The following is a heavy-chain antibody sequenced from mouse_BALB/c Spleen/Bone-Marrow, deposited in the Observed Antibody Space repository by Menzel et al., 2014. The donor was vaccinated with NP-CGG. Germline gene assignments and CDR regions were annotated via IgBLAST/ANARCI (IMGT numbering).Heavy chain of an antibody. CDR2: IRNKAKGSTT. CDR3: ARDIEGNYSYWYLDI. J-gene: IGHJ1*01. D-gene: IGHD2-1*01. V-gene: IGHV7-3*02. CDR1: GFTLTDYY. Sequence: EVKLVESGGGSEQPGGSLRLSCATSGFTLTDYYMSWVRQPPGKALEWLGFIRNKAKGSTTDYSASVKGRFTISRDNSQSILYLQMNTLRPEDRATYYCARDIEGNYSYWYLDIWGAGTSVTVSS.